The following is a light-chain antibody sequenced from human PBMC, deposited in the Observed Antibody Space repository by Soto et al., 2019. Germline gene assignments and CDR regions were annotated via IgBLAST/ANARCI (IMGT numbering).Light chain of an antibody. CDR1: QSVLYSSNNKNS. V-gene: IGKV4-1*01. CDR2: WAS. J-gene: IGKJ1*01. Sequence: DIVMTQSPDSLAVSLGERATINCKSSQSVLYSSNNKNSVAWYQQKPGQPPQLLIYWASTRVSGVPDRFSGSESGTDFTLTISSLQAEDVAVSYCQQYYTTRWTFGQGAKVEIK. CDR3: QQYYTTRWT.